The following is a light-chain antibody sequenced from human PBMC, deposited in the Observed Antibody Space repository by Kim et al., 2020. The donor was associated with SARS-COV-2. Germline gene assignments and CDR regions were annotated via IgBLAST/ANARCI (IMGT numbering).Light chain of an antibody. J-gene: IGLJ2*01. CDR2: YDS. CDR1: NIGSKS. Sequence: SYELTQPLSVSVAPGKTARITCGGNNIGSKSVHWYQQKPGQAPVLVIYYDSDRPSGIPERFSGSNSGNTATLTISRVEAGDEADYYCQVCDSGVVFGGGT. CDR3: QVCDSGVV. V-gene: IGLV3-21*04.